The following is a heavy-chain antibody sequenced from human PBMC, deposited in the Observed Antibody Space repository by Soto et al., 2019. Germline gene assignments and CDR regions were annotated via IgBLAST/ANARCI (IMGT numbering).Heavy chain of an antibody. D-gene: IGHD2-15*01. J-gene: IGHJ4*02. CDR1: GFPFREFG. Sequence: GGSLRLSCVASGFPFREFGMHWVRQAPGKGLEWVALISYDGSDYADSVKGRFTISRDDSRDTLFLHMDNLRPDDTGVYYCARQCNYCLDFWGKGTLVTVSS. CDR2: ISYDGSD. V-gene: IGHV3-33*05. CDR3: ARQCNYCLDF.